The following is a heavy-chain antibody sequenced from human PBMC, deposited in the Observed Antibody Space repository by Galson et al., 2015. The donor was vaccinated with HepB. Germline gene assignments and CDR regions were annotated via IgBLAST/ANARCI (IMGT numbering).Heavy chain of an antibody. D-gene: IGHD7-27*01. Sequence: SLRLSCAASGFAVNSNHMSWVRQAPGKGLEWVSFIYSGGSTNYADSVKGRFTISRDNSKNTLYLQMNSLRAEDTAVYYCARGATQALGYCGQGTLVTVSS. CDR3: ARGATQALGY. J-gene: IGHJ4*02. CDR1: GFAVNSNH. CDR2: IYSGGST. V-gene: IGHV3-66*01.